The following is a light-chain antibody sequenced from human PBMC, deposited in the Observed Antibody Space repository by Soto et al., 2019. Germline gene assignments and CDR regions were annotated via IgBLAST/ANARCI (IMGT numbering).Light chain of an antibody. CDR2: GAS. Sequence: EIVLTQSPGTLSLSLGERATLSCRASQSVGSNYLAWYQQKPGQAPRLLIYGASIRATGIPDRFSGSGSGTDFTLTLNRLEPEDFAVYYCQQYGGSPLYTFGQGTKLEIK. J-gene: IGKJ2*01. CDR3: QQYGGSPLYT. CDR1: QSVGSNY. V-gene: IGKV3-20*01.